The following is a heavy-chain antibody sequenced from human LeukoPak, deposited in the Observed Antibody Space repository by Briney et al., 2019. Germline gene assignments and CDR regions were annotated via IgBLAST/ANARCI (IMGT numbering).Heavy chain of an antibody. CDR1: GGSISNYY. V-gene: IGHV4-4*07. CDR2: ISTSGSA. J-gene: IGHJ3*02. Sequence: SETLSLTCTVSGGSISNYYWSWIRQPAEKGLECLGRISTSGSANYNPSLQSRVIMSVDTSKNQFSLKLRSVSAADTAVYYCARELDFYDSSGYSGFDSWGQGTMVTVSS. D-gene: IGHD3-22*01. CDR3: ARELDFYDSSGYSGFDS.